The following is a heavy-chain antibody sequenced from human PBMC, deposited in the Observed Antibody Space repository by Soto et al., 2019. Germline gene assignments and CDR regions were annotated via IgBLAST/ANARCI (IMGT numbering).Heavy chain of an antibody. CDR2: INHSGST. D-gene: IGHD3-16*01. CDR3: ARGRRVMITNKTPPYYFDY. CDR1: GGSFSGYY. Sequence: SETLSLTCAVYGGSFSGYYWSWIRQPPGKGLEWIGEINHSGSTNYNPSLKSRVTISVDTSKNQFSLKLSSVTAADTAVYYCARGRRVMITNKTPPYYFDYWGQGTLVTVSS. V-gene: IGHV4-34*01. J-gene: IGHJ4*02.